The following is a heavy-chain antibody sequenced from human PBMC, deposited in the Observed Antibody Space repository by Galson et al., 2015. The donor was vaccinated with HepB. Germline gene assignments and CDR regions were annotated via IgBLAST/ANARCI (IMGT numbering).Heavy chain of an antibody. D-gene: IGHD3-10*01. CDR3: AREVEGYYYGSGSYYHTYYYYYYMDV. J-gene: IGHJ6*03. V-gene: IGHV3-7*01. Sequence: SLRLSCAASGFTFTNNWMSWVRRAPGKGLEWVADINEDGSKNYYVDSVEGRFTISRDNAKNSLYLQMNSLRAEDTAVYYCAREVEGYYYGSGSYYHTYYYYYYMDVWGKGTTVTVSS. CDR2: INEDGSKN. CDR1: GFTFTNNW.